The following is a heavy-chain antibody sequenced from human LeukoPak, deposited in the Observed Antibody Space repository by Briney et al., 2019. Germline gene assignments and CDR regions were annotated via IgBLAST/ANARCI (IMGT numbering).Heavy chain of an antibody. V-gene: IGHV3-48*02. CDR2: ISSSSYSK. Sequence: QSGGSLRLSCAASGFTVSSNYMSWVRQAPGKGLQWLSYISSSSYSKYYADSVKGRFTISRDNAEKSLYLQMNSLRDDDTAVYFCARSSLATFDSWGQGTLVTVSS. J-gene: IGHJ4*02. CDR3: ARSSLATFDS. CDR1: GFTVSSNY.